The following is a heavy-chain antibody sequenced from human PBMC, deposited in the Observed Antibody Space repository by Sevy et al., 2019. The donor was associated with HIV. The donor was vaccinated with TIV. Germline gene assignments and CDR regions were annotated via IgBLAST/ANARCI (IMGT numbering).Heavy chain of an antibody. J-gene: IGHJ6*02. CDR3: ARVDPYYEFGDV. V-gene: IGHV1-18*01. Sequence: ASVKVSCKASGYTLNDYGISWVRQAPGQWLAWIGWVITDKDSTNCAQNFQGRVTLTTDTSTNTAYMELRSLRSDDTAVYYCARVDPYYEFGDVWGQGTTVTVSS. CDR2: VITDKDST. D-gene: IGHD3-3*01. CDR1: GYTLNDYG.